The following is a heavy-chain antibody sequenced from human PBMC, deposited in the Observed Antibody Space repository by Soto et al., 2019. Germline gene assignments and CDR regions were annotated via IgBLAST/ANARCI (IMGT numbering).Heavy chain of an antibody. CDR3: ARTSMVRGVMRAFFDY. J-gene: IGHJ4*02. CDR1: GFTFSDHY. CDR2: TRNKANSYTT. D-gene: IGHD3-10*01. Sequence: GGSLRLSCAASGFTFSDHYMDWVRQAPGKGLEWVGRTRNKANSYTTEYAASVKGRLTISRDDSKNSLYLQMNSLKTEDTAVYYCARTSMVRGVMRAFFDYWGQGTLVTVSS. V-gene: IGHV3-72*01.